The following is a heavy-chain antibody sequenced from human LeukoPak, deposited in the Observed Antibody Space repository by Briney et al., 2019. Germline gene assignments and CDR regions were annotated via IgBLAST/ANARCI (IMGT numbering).Heavy chain of an antibody. D-gene: IGHD2-8*01. CDR2: ISSSSSYI. V-gene: IGHV3-21*01. Sequence: GGSLRLSCAASGFTFSSYSMNWVRQAPGKGLEWVSSISSSSSYIYYADSVKGRFTISRDNAKNSRYLQMNSLRAEDTAVYYCARSTNPTYYFDYWGQGTLVTVSS. CDR1: GFTFSSYS. CDR3: ARSTNPTYYFDY. J-gene: IGHJ4*02.